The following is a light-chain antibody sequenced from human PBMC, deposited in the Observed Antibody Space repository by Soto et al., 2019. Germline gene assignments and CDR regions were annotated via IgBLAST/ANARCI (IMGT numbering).Light chain of an antibody. CDR1: QDITND. J-gene: IGKJ4*01. Sequence: DIQMTQSPSSLSASVGDIVTITCQASQDITNDLYWYQQKPGKALKVLIYEASNLERGVPSRFSGSESGTDFTFTIRSLQPEDIATYFCHQYDTVPLTFGGGTKVEIK. V-gene: IGKV1-33*01. CDR3: HQYDTVPLT. CDR2: EAS.